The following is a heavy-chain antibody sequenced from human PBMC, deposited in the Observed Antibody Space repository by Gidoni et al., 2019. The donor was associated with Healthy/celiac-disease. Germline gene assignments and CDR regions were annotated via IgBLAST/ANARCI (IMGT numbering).Heavy chain of an antibody. D-gene: IGHD3-22*01. J-gene: IGHJ4*02. CDR3: AADYYDSSGYYSLSY. Sequence: QMQLVQSGPALQKPGTSVKVSCKASGFTFTSSAVQWVRQARGQRLEWIGWIVVGSGNTNYEQKFQERVTITRDMSTSTAYMELSSLRSEDTAVYYCAADYYDSSGYYSLSYWGQGTLVTVSS. CDR1: GFTFTSSA. CDR2: IVVGSGNT. V-gene: IGHV1-58*01.